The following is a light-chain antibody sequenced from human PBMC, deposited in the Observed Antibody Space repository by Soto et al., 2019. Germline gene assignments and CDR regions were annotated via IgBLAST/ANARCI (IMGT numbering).Light chain of an antibody. CDR2: DAS. J-gene: IGKJ5*01. V-gene: IGKV3-11*01. CDR1: QSISSY. CDR3: QQRSNWPPIT. Sequence: VLTHSAATLSLSAGERATLSCRASQSISSYLAWYQQKPGQAPRLLIYDASNRATGIPARFSGSGSGTDFTLTISSLEPEDFAVYYCQQRSNWPPITFGQGTRLEIK.